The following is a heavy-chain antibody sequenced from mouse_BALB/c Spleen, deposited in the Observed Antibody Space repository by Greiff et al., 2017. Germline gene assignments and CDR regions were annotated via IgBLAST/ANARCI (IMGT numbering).Heavy chain of an antibody. D-gene: IGHD2-3*01. CDR3: ARNDGYYWYFDV. J-gene: IGHJ1*01. Sequence: VQLQQSGAELVKPGASVKLSCKASGYTFTSYDINWVRQRPEQGLEWIGEIYPGSGNTYYNEKFKGKATLTADKSSSTAYMKLSSLTSEDSAVYFCARNDGYYWYFDVWGAGTTVTVSS. CDR2: IYPGSGNT. CDR1: GYTFTSYD. V-gene: IGHV1-77*01.